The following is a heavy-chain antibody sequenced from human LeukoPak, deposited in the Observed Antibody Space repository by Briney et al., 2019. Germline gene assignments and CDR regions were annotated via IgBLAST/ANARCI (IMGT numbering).Heavy chain of an antibody. CDR2: IKQDQSEK. CDR1: GFTFSSHW. CDR3: ARYCTTTSCYLSLSFDS. Sequence: GGSLGLSCAASGFTFSSHWMSWVRQTPGKGLEWVASIKQDQSEKYYVASVKGRFTISRDNAKNSLYLQVNSLRAEDTAVYYCARYCTTTSCYLSLSFDSWGQGTLVTVSS. V-gene: IGHV3-7*01. J-gene: IGHJ4*02. D-gene: IGHD2-2*01.